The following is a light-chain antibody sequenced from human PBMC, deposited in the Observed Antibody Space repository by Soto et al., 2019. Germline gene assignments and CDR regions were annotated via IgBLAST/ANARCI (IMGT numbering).Light chain of an antibody. CDR3: QTWGTGANWV. V-gene: IGLV4-69*01. J-gene: IGLJ3*02. CDR1: SGHSSNA. Sequence: QAVVTQSPSASASLGASVKLTCTLNSGHSSNAIAWHQQQPEKGPRYLMKLNSDGSHSKGDGIPDRFSGSSSGAERYLTISSLQSEDEADYYWQTWGTGANWVFGGGTKLTVL. CDR2: LNSDGSH.